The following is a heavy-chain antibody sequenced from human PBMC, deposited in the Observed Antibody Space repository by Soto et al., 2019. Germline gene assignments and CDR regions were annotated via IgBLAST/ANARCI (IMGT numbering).Heavy chain of an antibody. V-gene: IGHV3-23*01. J-gene: IGHJ4*02. CDR1: GFRFSSFA. CDR2: VIYSGGTT. Sequence: GGSLILSCAASGFRFSSFAMSWVRQAPGKGLEWVSAVIYSGGTTYYVDSVKGRFTISRDNSRNTLYLQMEGLRAEDTALYYCAKSRGRLLRVREIYYFDKWGQGTLVSV. D-gene: IGHD2-21*02. CDR3: AKSRGRLLRVREIYYFDK.